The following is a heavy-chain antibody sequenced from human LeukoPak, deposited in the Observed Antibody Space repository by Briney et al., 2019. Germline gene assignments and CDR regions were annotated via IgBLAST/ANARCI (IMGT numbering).Heavy chain of an antibody. D-gene: IGHD6-6*01. J-gene: IGHJ4*02. V-gene: IGHV3-9*01. CDR3: ARDGPKSIAARKYFDY. Sequence: GGSLRLSCVASGFTFHDYAMYWVRQAPGKGLEWVSGISWNSDSIGYADSVKGRFTISRDNAKNSLYLQMNSLRAEDTAVYYCARDGPKSIAARKYFDYWGQGTLVTVSS. CDR2: ISWNSDSI. CDR1: GFTFHDYA.